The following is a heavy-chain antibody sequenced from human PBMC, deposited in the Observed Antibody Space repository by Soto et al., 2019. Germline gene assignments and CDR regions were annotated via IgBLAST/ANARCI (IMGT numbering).Heavy chain of an antibody. CDR1: GASLGGFH. CDR2: FIHGGST. Sequence: LSLTCAIYGASLGGFHWTWLRQAPGKGLEWIGEFIHGGSTNYNPSLKSRVSFSLDTSKNQFSLHLMSVTAADTAVYYCARSPLGYDYVRQTWREVGDSFDIWGRGTMVTVSS. V-gene: IGHV4-34*12. J-gene: IGHJ3*02. CDR3: ARSPLGYDYVRQTWREVGDSFDI. D-gene: IGHD3-16*01.